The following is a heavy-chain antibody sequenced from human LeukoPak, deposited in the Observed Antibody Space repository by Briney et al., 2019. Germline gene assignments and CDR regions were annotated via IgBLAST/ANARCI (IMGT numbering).Heavy chain of an antibody. CDR2: IKGNGATT. V-gene: IGHV3-11*01. Sequence: GGSLRLSCEASGFTFSNYYMSWIRQAPGKGLEWVSHIKGNGATTYYADSVRGRFTISMDNAKNSLFLQMNSLRVDDTATYYCARAGEMRYMDVWGKGTAVAVS. J-gene: IGHJ6*03. D-gene: IGHD5-24*01. CDR1: GFTFSNYY. CDR3: ARAGEMRYMDV.